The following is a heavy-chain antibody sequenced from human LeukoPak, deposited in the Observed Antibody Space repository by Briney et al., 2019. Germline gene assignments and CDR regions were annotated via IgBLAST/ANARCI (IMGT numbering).Heavy chain of an antibody. Sequence: SETLSLTCTVYGGSISSYYWSWIRQPPGKGLEWIGYIYYSGSTNYNPSLKSRVTISVDTSKNQFSLKLSSVTAADTAVYYCARVRGSYYSLYFDYWGQGTLVTVSS. D-gene: IGHD1-26*01. J-gene: IGHJ4*02. CDR3: ARVRGSYYSLYFDY. V-gene: IGHV4-59*01. CDR1: GGSISSYY. CDR2: IYYSGST.